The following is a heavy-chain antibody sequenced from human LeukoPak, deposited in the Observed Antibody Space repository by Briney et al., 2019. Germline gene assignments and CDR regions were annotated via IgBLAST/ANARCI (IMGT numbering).Heavy chain of an antibody. Sequence: GGSLRLSCAASGFTFSSYAMSWVRQAPGKGLEWVSAISGSGGSTYYADSVKGRFTISRDNSKKTPYLQLNSLRAEDTAVYYRANEEPLYDYVWGSYLDYWGQGTLVTVSS. CDR3: ANEEPLYDYVWGSYLDY. CDR2: ISGSGGST. CDR1: GFTFSSYA. V-gene: IGHV3-23*01. J-gene: IGHJ4*02. D-gene: IGHD3-16*01.